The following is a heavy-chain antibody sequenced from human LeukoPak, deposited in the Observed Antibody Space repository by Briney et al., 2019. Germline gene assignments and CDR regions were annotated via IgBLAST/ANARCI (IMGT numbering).Heavy chain of an antibody. CDR3: ARGYYGSGSYYWGGYYYYGMDV. Sequence: ASVKVSCKASGYTFTSYAISWVRQAPGQGLEWMGWISAYNGNTKYAQKLQGRVTITTDTSTSTVYMELRSLRADDAAVYYCARGYYGSGSYYWGGYYYYGMDVWGQGTTVTVSS. J-gene: IGHJ6*02. CDR2: ISAYNGNT. D-gene: IGHD3-10*01. CDR1: GYTFTSYA. V-gene: IGHV1-18*01.